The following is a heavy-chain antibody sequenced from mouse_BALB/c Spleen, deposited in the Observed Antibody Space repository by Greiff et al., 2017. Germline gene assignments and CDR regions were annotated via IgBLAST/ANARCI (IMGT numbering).Heavy chain of an antibody. CDR3: ARQRTGTDY. CDR2: ISSGGSYT. D-gene: IGHD4-1*01. J-gene: IGHJ2*01. Sequence: EVQVVESGGGLGKPGGSLKLSCAASGFTFSSYAMSWVRQTPEKRLEWVATISSGGSYTYYPDSVKGRFTISRDNAKNTLYLQMSSLRSEDTAMYYCARQRTGTDYWGQGTTLTVSS. CDR1: GFTFSSYA. V-gene: IGHV5-9-3*01.